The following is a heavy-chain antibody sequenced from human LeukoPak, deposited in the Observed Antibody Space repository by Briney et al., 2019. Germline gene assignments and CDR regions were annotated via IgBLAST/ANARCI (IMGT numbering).Heavy chain of an antibody. D-gene: IGHD3-16*01. CDR3: ACRGGV. Sequence: SGPTLVNPTQTLTLTCTFSGFSLTTPGMVVVWIRQPPGKALEWLALIYWNDDKRYSPSLKSRLTITMDTSKNQVVLTMINMDPADTATHYCACRGGVWGQGTLVTVSS. V-gene: IGHV2-5*01. CDR2: IYWNDDK. J-gene: IGHJ4*02. CDR1: GFSLTTPGMV.